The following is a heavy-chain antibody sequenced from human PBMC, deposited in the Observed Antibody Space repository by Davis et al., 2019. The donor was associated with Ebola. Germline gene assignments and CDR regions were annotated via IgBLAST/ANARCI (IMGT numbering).Heavy chain of an antibody. J-gene: IGHJ4*02. CDR3: ARGEGTFDY. Sequence: PGGSLRLSCAASGFTFSSYAMHWVRQAPGKGLEWVAVISYDGSNKYYADSVKGRFTISRDNSKNTLYLQMNSLRAEDTAVYYCARGEGTFDYWGQGTLVTVSS. D-gene: IGHD1-1*01. CDR2: ISYDGSNK. CDR1: GFTFSSYA. V-gene: IGHV3-30-3*01.